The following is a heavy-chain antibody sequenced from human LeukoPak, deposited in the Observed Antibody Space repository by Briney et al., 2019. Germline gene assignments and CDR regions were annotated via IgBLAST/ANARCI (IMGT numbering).Heavy chain of an antibody. CDR3: ATGRGVPGYQFFDY. V-gene: IGHV3-30*02. D-gene: IGHD3-10*01. Sequence: GGSLRLSCAASGFSFSSYAMSWVRQAPGEGLEWVAFIQFDGSQNQCADSVKGRFTTSRDNSANMLYLRLNSLRPEDTAVYYCATGRGVPGYQFFDYWGQGTLVTVSS. CDR1: GFSFSSYA. CDR2: IQFDGSQN. J-gene: IGHJ4*02.